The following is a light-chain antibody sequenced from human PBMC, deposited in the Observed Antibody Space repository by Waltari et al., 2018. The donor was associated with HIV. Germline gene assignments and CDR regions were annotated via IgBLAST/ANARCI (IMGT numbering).Light chain of an antibody. CDR3: AAWDDSLNGYV. V-gene: IGLV1-36*01. CDR2: YDD. CDR1: SSHLGSNA. J-gene: IGLJ1*01. Sequence: QSVLTQPPSVSEAPRQRVTISCSGSSSHLGSNALTWYQQVPGKAPKLLIYYDDLLSSGVSDRFSGSKSGTSASLAIRGLQSEDEADYYCAAWDDSLNGYVFGSGTKVTVL.